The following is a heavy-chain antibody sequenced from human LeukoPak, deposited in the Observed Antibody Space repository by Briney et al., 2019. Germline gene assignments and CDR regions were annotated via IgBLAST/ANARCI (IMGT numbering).Heavy chain of an antibody. CDR3: AKAVYCSSTSCSLGN. D-gene: IGHD2-2*01. Sequence: GGSLRLSCAASGFTFSSYTMTWVRQAPGKGLEWVSVIVGGGGSAYYADSVKGRFTISRDNSKNTLYLQMNSLRAEGTAVYYCAKAVYCSSTSCSLGNWGQGTLVTVSS. J-gene: IGHJ4*02. CDR1: GFTFSSYT. CDR2: IVGGGGSA. V-gene: IGHV3-23*01.